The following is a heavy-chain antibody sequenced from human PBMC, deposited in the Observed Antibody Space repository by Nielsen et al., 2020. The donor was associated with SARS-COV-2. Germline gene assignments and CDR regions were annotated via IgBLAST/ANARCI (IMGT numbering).Heavy chain of an antibody. D-gene: IGHD5-12*01. CDR1: GGSISSGGFY. Sequence: SETLSLTCTVSGGSISSGGFYWSWTRQHPGKGLEWIGYIYFSGRTCYNPSLKSRVTISVDTSKNQFSLSLRSVTAADTAVYYCARESSGYDHYNYGMDVWGQGTTVTVSS. CDR2: IYFSGRT. V-gene: IGHV4-31*03. CDR3: ARESSGYDHYNYGMDV. J-gene: IGHJ6*02.